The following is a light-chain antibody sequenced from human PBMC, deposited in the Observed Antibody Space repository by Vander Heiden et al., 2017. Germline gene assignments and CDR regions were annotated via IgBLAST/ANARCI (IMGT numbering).Light chain of an antibody. Sequence: QLVLTQSPSASAFLGASVKLTCTLSSGHSSYAIAWHQQQPEKGPRYLMKLNSDGSHSKGDGIPDRFSGSSSGAERYLTISSLQSEDEADYYCQTWGTAWVFGGGTKLTGL. J-gene: IGLJ3*02. CDR1: SGHSSYA. CDR3: QTWGTAWV. CDR2: LNSDGSH. V-gene: IGLV4-69*01.